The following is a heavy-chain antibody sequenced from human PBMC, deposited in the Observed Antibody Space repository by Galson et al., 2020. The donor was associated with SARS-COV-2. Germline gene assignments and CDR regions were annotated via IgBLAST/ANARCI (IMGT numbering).Heavy chain of an antibody. V-gene: IGHV4-59*01. CDR1: GGSISSYY. CDR3: ARASLAYCGGDCYSPRSPYYYYGMDV. Sequence: SETLSLTCTVSGGSISSYYWSWIRQPPGKGLEWIGYLYYSGSTNYNPSLKSRVTISVDTSKNQFSLKLSTVTAADTAVYYCARASLAYCGGDCYSPRSPYYYYGMDVWGQGTTVTVSS. CDR2: LYYSGST. J-gene: IGHJ6*02. D-gene: IGHD2-21*02.